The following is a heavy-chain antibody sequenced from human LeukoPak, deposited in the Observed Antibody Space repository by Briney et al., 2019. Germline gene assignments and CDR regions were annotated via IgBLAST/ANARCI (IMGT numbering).Heavy chain of an antibody. CDR3: ARHQRNGFNFDY. CDR1: GGSISSYY. CDR2: IYYSGST. Sequence: SETLSLTCTVSGGSISSYYWSWIRQPPGKGLEWIGYIYYSGSTNYNPSLKSRVTISVDTSKNQFSLKLNSVAAADTAVFYCARHQRNGFNFDYWSQGALVTVSS. D-gene: IGHD2-8*01. J-gene: IGHJ4*02. V-gene: IGHV4-59*08.